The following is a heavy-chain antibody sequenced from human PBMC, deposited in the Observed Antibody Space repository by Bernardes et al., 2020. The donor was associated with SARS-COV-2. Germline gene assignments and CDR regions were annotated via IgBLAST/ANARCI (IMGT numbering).Heavy chain of an antibody. Sequence: GGSLRLSCAASGFTFSSYWMSWVRQAPGKGLEWVANIKQDGSEKYYVDSVKGRFTISRDNAKNSLYLQMNSLRGEDTAVYYCARYDSSGYPYYFDYWGQGALVTVSS. V-gene: IGHV3-7*01. D-gene: IGHD3-22*01. J-gene: IGHJ4*02. CDR2: IKQDGSEK. CDR1: GFTFSSYW. CDR3: ARYDSSGYPYYFDY.